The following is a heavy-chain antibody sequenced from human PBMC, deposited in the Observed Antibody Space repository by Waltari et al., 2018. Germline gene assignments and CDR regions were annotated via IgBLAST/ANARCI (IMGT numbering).Heavy chain of an antibody. Sequence: VQLQQWGAGLLKPSETLSLTCAVYGGSFSGYYWSWIRQPPGKGLEWIGELNHSGRTNYNPYLKSRVTISVDTSKNQCSLKLSSVTAADTAVYYCARCSSGFRVRKSLFDYWGQGTLVTVSS. J-gene: IGHJ4*02. CDR1: GGSFSGYY. V-gene: IGHV4-34*01. CDR2: LNHSGRT. CDR3: ARCSSGFRVRKSLFDY. D-gene: IGHD6-19*01.